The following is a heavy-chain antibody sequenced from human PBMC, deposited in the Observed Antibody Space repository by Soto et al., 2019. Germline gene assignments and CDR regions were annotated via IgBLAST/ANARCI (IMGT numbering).Heavy chain of an antibody. J-gene: IGHJ4*02. CDR3: AKDPYYDSSGYSDY. V-gene: IGHV3-23*01. D-gene: IGHD3-22*01. CDR1: GFTFSSYA. Sequence: EVQLLESGGGLVQPGGSLRLSCAASGFTFSSYAMSCVRQAPGKGLEWVSAISGSGGSTYYADSVKGRFTISRDNSKNTLYMQMNSLRAEDTAVYYCAKDPYYDSSGYSDYWGQGALVTVSS. CDR2: ISGSGGST.